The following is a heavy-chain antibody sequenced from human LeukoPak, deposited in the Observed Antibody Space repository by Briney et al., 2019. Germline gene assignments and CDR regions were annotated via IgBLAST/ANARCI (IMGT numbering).Heavy chain of an antibody. V-gene: IGHV3-23*01. CDR2: ISGSGGST. J-gene: IGHJ6*02. Sequence: GGSLRLSCAASGFTFSSYAMSWVRQAPGKGLEWVSLISGSGGSTYYADSVKGRFTISRDNSKNTLYLQMNSLRAEDTAVYFCAKQTAVSNTYYGMDVWGQGTTVTVSS. CDR1: GFTFSSYA. D-gene: IGHD2-2*01. CDR3: AKQTAVSNTYYGMDV.